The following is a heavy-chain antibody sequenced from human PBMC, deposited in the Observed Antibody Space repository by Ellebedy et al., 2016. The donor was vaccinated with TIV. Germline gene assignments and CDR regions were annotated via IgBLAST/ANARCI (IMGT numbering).Heavy chain of an antibody. CDR1: GGTFSSYA. V-gene: IGHV1-18*01. CDR3: ARGDYRAPNWFDP. CDR2: MNPNSGNT. Sequence: ASVKVSCKASGGTFSSYAISWVRQAPGQGLEWMGWMNPNSGNTGYAQKLQGRVTMTTDTSTSTAYMELRSLRSDDTAVYYCARGDYRAPNWFDPWGQGTLVTVSS. J-gene: IGHJ5*02. D-gene: IGHD4/OR15-4a*01.